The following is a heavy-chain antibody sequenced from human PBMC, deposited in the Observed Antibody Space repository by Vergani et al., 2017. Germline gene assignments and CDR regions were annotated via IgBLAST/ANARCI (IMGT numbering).Heavy chain of an antibody. CDR3: ARAPIGSTIFGVVIIRFALDI. J-gene: IGHJ3*02. CDR1: GYTFTSYD. Sequence: QVQLVQSGAEVKKPGASVKVSCKASGYTFTSYDINWVRQATGQGLEWMGWMNPNSGKTGYAQKFQGRVTMTRNTSISTAYMELSSLRSEDTAVYYCARAPIGSTIFGVVIIRFALDIWGQGTMVTVSS. D-gene: IGHD3-3*01. CDR2: MNPNSGKT. V-gene: IGHV1-8*01.